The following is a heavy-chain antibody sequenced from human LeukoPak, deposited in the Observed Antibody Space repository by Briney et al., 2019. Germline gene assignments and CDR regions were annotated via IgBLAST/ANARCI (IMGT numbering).Heavy chain of an antibody. V-gene: IGHV4-4*07. D-gene: IGHD3-10*02. CDR2: IYTTGST. CDR1: DGSMISYH. Sequence: SETLSLTCSVSDGSMISYHWSWIRQPAGKGLEWIGRIYTTGSTDYNPSLISRVTMSVDTSKNQFSLKLRSVPAADTAVYYCARAERTVNVFDSWGQGTIVTVSS. CDR3: ARAERTVNVFDS. J-gene: IGHJ3*01.